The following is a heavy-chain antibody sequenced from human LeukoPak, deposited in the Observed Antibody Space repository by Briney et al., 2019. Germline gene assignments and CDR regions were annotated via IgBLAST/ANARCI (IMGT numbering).Heavy chain of an antibody. CDR2: INSDGSST. CDR1: GFIFSSYW. V-gene: IGHV3-74*01. J-gene: IGHJ4*02. CDR3: ARDINYYDSSGYYKDY. D-gene: IGHD3-22*01. Sequence: PGGSLRLSCAASGFIFSSYWMHWVRRAPGKGLVWVSRINSDGSSTSYADSVKGRFTVSRDNAKNTLYLQMNSLRAEDTAVYYCARDINYYDSSGYYKDYWGQGTLVTVSS.